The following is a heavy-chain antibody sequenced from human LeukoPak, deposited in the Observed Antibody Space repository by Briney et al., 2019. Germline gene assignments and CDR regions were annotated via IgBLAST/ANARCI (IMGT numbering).Heavy chain of an antibody. Sequence: GGSLRLSCAASGFTFSSYWMHWVRQAPGKGLVWVSRINSDGSSTNYADSVKGRFTISRDNAKNTLYLQMNSLRAEDTAVYYCAKKLLLEPFDYWGQGALVTVSS. CDR1: GFTFSSYW. V-gene: IGHV3-74*01. J-gene: IGHJ4*02. CDR2: INSDGSST. D-gene: IGHD1-1*01. CDR3: AKKLLLEPFDY.